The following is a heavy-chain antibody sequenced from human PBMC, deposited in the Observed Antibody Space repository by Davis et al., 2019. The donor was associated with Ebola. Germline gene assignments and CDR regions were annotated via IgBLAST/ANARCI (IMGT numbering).Heavy chain of an antibody. CDR3: ARWTGASTNFFDS. Sequence: PGGSLRLSCAASGFTFSSYAMSWVRQAPGEGLEWVSAISGSGFSTNYADSEKGRFTISRDNAKNALFLQMNSLGAEDTAVYYCARWTGASTNFFDSWGQGTLVTVSS. V-gene: IGHV3-23*01. CDR1: GFTFSSYA. CDR2: ISGSGFST. J-gene: IGHJ4*02. D-gene: IGHD3/OR15-3a*01.